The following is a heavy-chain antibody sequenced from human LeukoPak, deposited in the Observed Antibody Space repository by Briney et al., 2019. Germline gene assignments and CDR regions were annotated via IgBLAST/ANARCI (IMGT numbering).Heavy chain of an antibody. Sequence: GGSLRLSCAASGFTFSSYSMNWVRQAPGKGLEWVSSISSSSSYIYYADSVKGRFTISRDNAKNSLYLQMNSLRAEDTAVYYCARERRVEMAKITDYWGQGTLVTVSS. CDR2: ISSSSSYI. J-gene: IGHJ4*02. D-gene: IGHD5-24*01. V-gene: IGHV3-21*01. CDR1: GFTFSSYS. CDR3: ARERRVEMAKITDY.